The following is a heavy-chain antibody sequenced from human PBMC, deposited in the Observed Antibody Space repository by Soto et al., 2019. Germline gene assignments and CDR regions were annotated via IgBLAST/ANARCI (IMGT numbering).Heavy chain of an antibody. V-gene: IGHV1-18*04. CDR3: ATSYDSGFDP. J-gene: IGHJ5*02. CDR2: IKPDNGDT. D-gene: IGHD5-12*01. CDR1: GYPFSKYG. Sequence: QLQLVQSGAEVERPGASVRVSCKAYGYPFSKYGISWIRQAPGQGLEWMGWIKPDNGDTNYAQKFQGRVTMTTDTSSNTAYMELRSLRSXDTAXYYCATSYDSGFDPWGQGTLVSVSS.